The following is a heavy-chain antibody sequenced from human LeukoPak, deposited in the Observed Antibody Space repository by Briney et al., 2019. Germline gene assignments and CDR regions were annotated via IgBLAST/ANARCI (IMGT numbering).Heavy chain of an antibody. CDR2: ISCDGSNK. J-gene: IGHJ4*02. D-gene: IGHD3-3*01. CDR3: AKGDRNYDFWSGYYGH. V-gene: IGHV3-30*18. CDR1: GFTFSSYG. Sequence: GGSLRLSCAASGFTFSSYGMHWVGHAPGKGLEGVAVISCDGSNKYYADSVKGRFTISRDNSKNTLYLRMNSLRAEDTAVYYCAKGDRNYDFWSGYYGHWGQGTLVTVSS.